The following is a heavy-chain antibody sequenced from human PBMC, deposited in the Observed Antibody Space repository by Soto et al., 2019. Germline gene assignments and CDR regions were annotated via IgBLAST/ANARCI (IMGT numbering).Heavy chain of an antibody. Sequence: GGSLRLSCAASGFTFSNAWMSWVRQAPGKGLEWVGRIESKTDGGTTDYAAPVKGRFTISRDDSRSTLYLQMDSLKTEDTAVYYCTMETSPPSQDWGQGTLVTVSS. CDR2: IESKTDGGTT. V-gene: IGHV3-15*04. CDR3: TMETSPPSQD. D-gene: IGHD2-2*01. CDR1: GFTFSNAW. J-gene: IGHJ1*01.